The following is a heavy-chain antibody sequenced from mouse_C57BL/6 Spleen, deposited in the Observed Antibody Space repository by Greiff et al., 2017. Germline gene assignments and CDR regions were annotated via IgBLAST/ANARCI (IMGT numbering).Heavy chain of an antibody. J-gene: IGHJ2*01. Sequence: QVQLQQPGAELVMPGASVKLSCKASGYTFTSYWMHWVKQRPGQGLEWIGKIDPSDSYTNYNQKFKGKSTLTVDKSSSTAYMQLSSLTSEDSAVYYCATNWAYFDYWGQGTTLTVSS. V-gene: IGHV1-69*01. CDR1: GYTFTSYW. D-gene: IGHD4-1*01. CDR3: ATNWAYFDY. CDR2: IDPSDSYT.